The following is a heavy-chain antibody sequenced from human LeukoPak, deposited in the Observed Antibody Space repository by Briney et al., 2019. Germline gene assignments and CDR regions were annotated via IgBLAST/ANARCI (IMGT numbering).Heavy chain of an antibody. V-gene: IGHV4-34*01. CDR2: INHSGST. D-gene: IGHD3-3*01. CDR1: GGSFSGYY. J-gene: IGHJ3*02. Sequence: SETLSLTCAVYGGSFSGYYWSWIRQPPGKGLEWIGEINHSGSTNYNPSLKSRVTISVDTSKNQFSLKLSSVTAADTAVYYCARGRFLEWLPGPLRVLGGTDDAFDIWGQGTMVTVSS. CDR3: ARGRFLEWLPGPLRVLGGTDDAFDI.